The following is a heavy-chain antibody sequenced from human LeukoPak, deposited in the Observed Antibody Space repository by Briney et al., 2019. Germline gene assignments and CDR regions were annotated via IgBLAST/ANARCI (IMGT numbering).Heavy chain of an antibody. J-gene: IGHJ4*02. CDR2: ISSSSSYI. V-gene: IGHV3-21*01. CDR1: GFTFSNSA. D-gene: IGHD5-12*01. Sequence: GGSLRLSCAGSGFTFSNSAMTWVRQAPGKGLEWVSSISSSSSYIYYADSVKGRFTISRDNAKNSLYLQMNSLRAEDTAVYYCARGGFIVATGDFDYWGQGTLVTVSS. CDR3: ARGGFIVATGDFDY.